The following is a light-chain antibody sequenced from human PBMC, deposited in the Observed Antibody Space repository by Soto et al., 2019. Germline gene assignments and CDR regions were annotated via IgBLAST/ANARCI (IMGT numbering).Light chain of an antibody. CDR1: QGVSSY. Sequence: IQLTQSPSSLSASVGDRVTITCRASQGVSSYLVWYQQKPGKAPNLLIYSASTLQSGVPSRFSGSGSGTDFTLTITSLQPEDFATYYCQQLNTYPLTFGGGTRWIS. CDR2: SAS. V-gene: IGKV1-9*01. CDR3: QQLNTYPLT. J-gene: IGKJ4*01.